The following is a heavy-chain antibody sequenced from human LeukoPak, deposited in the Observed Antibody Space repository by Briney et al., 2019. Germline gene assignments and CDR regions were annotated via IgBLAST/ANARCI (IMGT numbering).Heavy chain of an antibody. Sequence: GGSLRLSCAASGFTVSSNYMSWVRQAPGKGLEWVSAISGSSGSTYYADSVKGRFTISRDNSKNTLYLQMNSLRAEDTAVYYCAKQRERYYYGSGSYYRSYWYFDLWGRGTLVTVSS. CDR2: ISGSSGST. D-gene: IGHD3-10*01. CDR1: GFTVSSNY. J-gene: IGHJ2*01. V-gene: IGHV3-23*01. CDR3: AKQRERYYYGSGSYYRSYWYFDL.